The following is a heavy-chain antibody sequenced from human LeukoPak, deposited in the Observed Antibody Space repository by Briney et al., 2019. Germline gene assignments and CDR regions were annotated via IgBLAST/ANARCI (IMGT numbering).Heavy chain of an antibody. D-gene: IGHD6-19*01. CDR2: IYTSGST. V-gene: IGHV4-61*02. Sequence: PSETLSLTCTVSGGSISSGSYYWSWIRQPAGKGLEWIGRIYTSGSTNYNPSLKSRVTISVDTSKNQFSLKLSSVTAADTAVYYCARGYSSGQEKIDYYYYYMDVWGKGTTVTVSS. CDR3: ARGYSSGQEKIDYYYYYMDV. J-gene: IGHJ6*03. CDR1: GGSISSGSYY.